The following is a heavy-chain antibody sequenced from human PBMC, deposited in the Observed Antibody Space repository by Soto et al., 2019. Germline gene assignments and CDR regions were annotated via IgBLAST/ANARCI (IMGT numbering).Heavy chain of an antibody. J-gene: IGHJ5*02. CDR2: IIPILGIA. D-gene: IGHD3-10*01. Sequence: VASVKVSCKASGGTFSSYTISWVRQAPGQGLEWMGRIIPILGIANYAQKFQGRVTITADKSTSTAYMELSSLRSEDTAVYYCASSLYYGSGSYYSWFDPWGQGTLVTVSS. CDR3: ASSLYYGSGSYYSWFDP. V-gene: IGHV1-69*02. CDR1: GGTFSSYT.